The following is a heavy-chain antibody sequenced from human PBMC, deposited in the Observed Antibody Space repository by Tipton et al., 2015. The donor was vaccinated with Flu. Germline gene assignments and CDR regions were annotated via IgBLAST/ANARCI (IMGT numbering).Heavy chain of an antibody. CDR3: ASFRRGSYDILTGYYQSAP. Sequence: SLRLSCAASGFTFSSYAMSWVRQAPGKGLEWVSAISGSGGSTYYADSVKGRFTISRDNSKNTLYLQMNSLRAEDTAVYYCASFRRGSYDILTGYYQSAPWGQGTMVTVSS. CDR2: ISGSGGST. J-gene: IGHJ3*01. CDR1: GFTFSSYA. D-gene: IGHD3-9*01. V-gene: IGHV3-23*01.